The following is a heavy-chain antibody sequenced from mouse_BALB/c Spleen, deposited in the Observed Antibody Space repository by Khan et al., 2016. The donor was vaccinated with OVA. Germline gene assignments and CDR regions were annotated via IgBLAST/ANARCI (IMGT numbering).Heavy chain of an antibody. CDR2: IDPTTGYT. CDR1: GYTFTTYW. D-gene: IGHD2-12*01. CDR3: ARRGLYCIFAY. J-gene: IGHJ3*01. V-gene: IGHV1-7*01. Sequence: QVQLQQSGAELAKPGASMKMSCKASGYTFTTYWMHWVKQRPGQGLEWIGYIDPTTGYTEYNQKFKDRATLTTDKSSSTAYMQLSSLTSEDSAVYYCARRGLYCIFAYWGQGTLVTVSA.